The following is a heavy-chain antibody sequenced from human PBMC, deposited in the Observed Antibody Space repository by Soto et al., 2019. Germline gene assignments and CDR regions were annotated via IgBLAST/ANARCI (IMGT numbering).Heavy chain of an antibody. CDR2: IYYSGST. CDR1: GGSINNYY. CDR3: ASAAAAGHYYYYGMDV. V-gene: IGHV4-59*01. D-gene: IGHD6-13*01. J-gene: IGHJ6*02. Sequence: SETLSLTCTVSGGSINNYYCSWIRQPPGKGLEWIGYIYYSGSTNYNPSLKSRVTISVDTSKNQFSLKLSSVTAADTAVYYCASAAAAGHYYYYGMDVWGQGTTVTVSS.